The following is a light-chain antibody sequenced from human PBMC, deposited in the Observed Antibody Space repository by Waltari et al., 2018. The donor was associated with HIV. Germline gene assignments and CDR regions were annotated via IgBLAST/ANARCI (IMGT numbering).Light chain of an antibody. V-gene: IGKV3-20*01. CDR2: GAY. CDR3: QQHGDSLT. J-gene: IGKJ2*01. Sequence: EIVLTQSPGTLSLSPGERATLPCRASETVTSSYLALYQQKPGQAPRLLLYGAYSRATGIPDRFTGGGSGTDFTLTISSLEPEDFAVYYCQQHGDSLTFGQGTKLEIK. CDR1: ETVTSSY.